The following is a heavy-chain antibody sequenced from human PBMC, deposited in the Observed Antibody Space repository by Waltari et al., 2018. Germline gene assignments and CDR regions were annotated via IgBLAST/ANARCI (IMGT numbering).Heavy chain of an antibody. CDR2: INHSGST. D-gene: IGHD3-16*01. V-gene: IGHV4-34*01. CDR3: ARGPNMITK. Sequence: HVHLQQWGAGLLKHSEPLCLTWAGYVGSFSCYYWSWLRQPPGKGLEWIGEINHSGSTNYTPSLKSRVTISVDTSKNQFSLKLSSVTAADTAVYYCARGPNMITKWGQGTLVTVSS. CDR1: VGSFSCYY. J-gene: IGHJ4*02.